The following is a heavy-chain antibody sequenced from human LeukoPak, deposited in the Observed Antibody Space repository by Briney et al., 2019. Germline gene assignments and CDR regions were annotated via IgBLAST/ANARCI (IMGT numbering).Heavy chain of an antibody. J-gene: IGHJ4*02. CDR2: ITGSGTNR. CDR1: GFTFSNYA. V-gene: IGHV3-23*01. D-gene: IGHD3-9*01. Sequence: AGGSPRLSCVASGFTFSNYAMSWVRQAPGKGLEWVSAITGSGTNRYYADSLKGRFTTSRDNSKNTVFLQMNSLRHEDTAIYYCVIWGDYDVLTGYYVPDYWGQGTLVTVAS. CDR3: VIWGDYDVLTGYYVPDY.